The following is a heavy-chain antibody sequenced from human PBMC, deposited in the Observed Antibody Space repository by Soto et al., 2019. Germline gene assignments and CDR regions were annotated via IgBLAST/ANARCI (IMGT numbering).Heavy chain of an antibody. Sequence: QVQLQESGPGLVKPSQTLSLTCTVSGGSISSGGYYWSWIRQHPGKGLEWIGYIYYSGSTYYNPSLKSRVTLSVDTSKNHFSLKLGSVTAADTAVYYCARVKPGGYCSGGSCYLYAFDIWGQGTMVTVSS. CDR3: ARVKPGGYCSGGSCYLYAFDI. V-gene: IGHV4-31*03. CDR2: IYYSGST. D-gene: IGHD2-15*01. CDR1: GGSISSGGYY. J-gene: IGHJ3*02.